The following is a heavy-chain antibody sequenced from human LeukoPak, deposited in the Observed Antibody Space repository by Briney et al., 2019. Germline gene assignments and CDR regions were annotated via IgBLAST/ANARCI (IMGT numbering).Heavy chain of an antibody. CDR2: IYYSGST. J-gene: IGHJ3*02. D-gene: IGHD6-6*01. V-gene: IGHV4-31*03. CDR1: GGSISSGGYY. Sequence: SQTLSLTCTVSGGSISSGGYYWSWIRQHPGKGLEWIGYIYYSGSTYYNPSLKSRVTISVDTSKNQFSLKLSSVTAADTAVYYCASHSRSSDDAFDIWGQGTMVTVSS. CDR3: ASHSRSSDDAFDI.